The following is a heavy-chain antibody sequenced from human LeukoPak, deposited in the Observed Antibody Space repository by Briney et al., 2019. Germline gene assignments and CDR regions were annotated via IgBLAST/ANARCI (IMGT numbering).Heavy chain of an antibody. Sequence: ASVKVSCKASGHSFTNYGITWVRQAPGQGLEWMGWISPYNGNTNYAQKLQGRVSMTTDTSTSTAYMELRSLRSDDTAVYYCARRLDYFDISGYHTLDYWGQGTLVTVSS. CDR3: ARRLDYFDISGYHTLDY. CDR1: GHSFTNYG. V-gene: IGHV1-18*01. CDR2: ISPYNGNT. J-gene: IGHJ4*02. D-gene: IGHD3-22*01.